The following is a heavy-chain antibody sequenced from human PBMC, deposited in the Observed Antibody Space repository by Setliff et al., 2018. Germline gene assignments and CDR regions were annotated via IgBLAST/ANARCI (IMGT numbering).Heavy chain of an antibody. J-gene: IGHJ6*03. V-gene: IGHV1-2*02. D-gene: IGHD3-3*01. CDR3: ARASYGFWSGYWGDYYCMDV. Sequence: GASVKVSCKASGYTFTGYYMHWVRQAPGQGLEWMGWINPNSGGTNYAQKFQGRVTMTRDTSISTAYMELSRLRSDDTAVYYCARASYGFWSGYWGDYYCMDVWGKGTTVPVSS. CDR1: GYTFTGYY. CDR2: INPNSGGT.